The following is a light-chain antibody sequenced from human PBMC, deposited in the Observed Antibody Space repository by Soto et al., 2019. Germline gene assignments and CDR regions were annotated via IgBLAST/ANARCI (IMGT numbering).Light chain of an antibody. CDR1: QHIFYN. Sequence: IVMTQSPATLSVSPGESATLSCRAGQHIFYNVAWYQHRPGQAPGLLIYRASTRAPAVPARFSGSGSGTEFTLTISSLQPEDFAVYSCLQYHNLWAFGQGTKLEI. CDR2: RAS. J-gene: IGKJ2*01. V-gene: IGKV3-15*01. CDR3: LQYHNLWA.